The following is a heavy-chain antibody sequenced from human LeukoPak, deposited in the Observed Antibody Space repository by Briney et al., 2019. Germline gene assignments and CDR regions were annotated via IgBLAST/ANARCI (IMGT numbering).Heavy chain of an antibody. Sequence: ASVKVSCKASGYTFTGYYMHWVRRAPGQGLEWMGWINPNSGGTNYAQKFQGRVTMTRDTSISTAYMELSRLRSDDTAVYYCARGSLITMIVVDGLDYWGQGTLSPSPQ. D-gene: IGHD3-22*01. CDR2: INPNSGGT. J-gene: IGHJ4*02. V-gene: IGHV1-2*02. CDR3: ARGSLITMIVVDGLDY. CDR1: GYTFTGYY.